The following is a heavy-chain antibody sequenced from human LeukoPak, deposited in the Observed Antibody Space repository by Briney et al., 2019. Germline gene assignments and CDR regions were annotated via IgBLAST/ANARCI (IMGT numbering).Heavy chain of an antibody. CDR2: IYYSGST. V-gene: IGHV4-61*01. D-gene: IGHD1-26*01. Sequence: SETLSLTCSVSGGSVSSGSYYWSWLRQPPGKGLEWIGYIYYSGSTNYNPSLKSRVIISVDTSKNQFSLKLSSVTAADTAVYYCARGSGSYYRLFDYWGQGTLVTVSS. J-gene: IGHJ4*02. CDR1: GGSVSSGSYY. CDR3: ARGSGSYYRLFDY.